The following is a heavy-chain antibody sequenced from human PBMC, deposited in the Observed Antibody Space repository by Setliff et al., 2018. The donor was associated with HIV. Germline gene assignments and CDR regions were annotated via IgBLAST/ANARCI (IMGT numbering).Heavy chain of an antibody. D-gene: IGHD6-19*01. J-gene: IGHJ4*02. V-gene: IGHV1-18*01. CDR2: ISAYNDDT. Sequence: GASVKVSCKASGYTFTNFAISWVRQAPGQGLEWMGWISAYNDDTNYAPKFQGRVTMTTDTFTSTAYMELRSLRSDDTAVYYCARDLTAVAGTNYWGQGTLVTVSS. CDR3: ARDLTAVAGTNY. CDR1: GYTFTNFA.